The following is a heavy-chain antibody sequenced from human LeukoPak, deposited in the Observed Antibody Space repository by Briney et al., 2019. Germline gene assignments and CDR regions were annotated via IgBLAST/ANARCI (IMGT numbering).Heavy chain of an antibody. J-gene: IGHJ3*02. CDR1: GYTFTGHY. D-gene: IGHD3-10*01. CDR3: ARALEYYYGSGSYYAFDI. V-gene: IGHV1-2*02. Sequence: GASVKVSCKASGYTFTGHYMHWVRQAPGQGLGWMGWINPNSGGTNYAQKFQGRVTMTRDTSISTAYMELSRLRSDDTAVYYCARALEYYYGSGSYYAFDIWGQGTMVTVSS. CDR2: INPNSGGT.